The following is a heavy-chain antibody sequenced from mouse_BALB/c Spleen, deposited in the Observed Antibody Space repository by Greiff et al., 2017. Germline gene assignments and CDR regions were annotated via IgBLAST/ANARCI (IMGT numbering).Heavy chain of an antibody. CDR2: IWAGGST. V-gene: IGHV2-9*02. Sequence: VQLQESGPGLVAPSQSLSITCTVSGFSLTSYGVHWVRQPPGKGLEWLGVIWAGGSTNYNSALMSRLSISKDNSKSHVFVKMNSLQTDDTAMYYCARERKYGNYAYAMDYWGQGTSVTVSA. CDR1: GFSLTSYG. D-gene: IGHD2-10*02. CDR3: ARERKYGNYAYAMDY. J-gene: IGHJ4*01.